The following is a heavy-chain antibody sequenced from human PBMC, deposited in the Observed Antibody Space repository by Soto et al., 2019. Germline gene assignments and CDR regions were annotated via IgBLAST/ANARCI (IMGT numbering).Heavy chain of an antibody. Sequence: SETLSLTCTVSGDSISSGDYYWSWIRQPPGKGLEWIGCIYYSGNTYYKPSLKRRFSISVDTSKNQFSLQLSSVTVADTAVYYCARGTTTVTTFDYWGQGTLVTVSS. V-gene: IGHV4-30-4*01. CDR2: IYYSGNT. J-gene: IGHJ4*02. D-gene: IGHD4-17*01. CDR3: ARGTTTVTTFDY. CDR1: GDSISSGDYY.